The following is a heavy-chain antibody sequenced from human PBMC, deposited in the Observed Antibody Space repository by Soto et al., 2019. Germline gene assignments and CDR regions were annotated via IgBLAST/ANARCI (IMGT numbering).Heavy chain of an antibody. CDR2: ISTTGKYI. Sequence: EVQLVESGGGLVKPGGSLRLSCAGSGFTFSIYNMNWVRQAPGKGLEWVSSISTTGKYIAYADSMRGRFTISKDDAKNSLFLQMNSLRVEDTAVYYCTREVLGAVEWRSTYDYYYGMDVWGQGTTVTVSS. D-gene: IGHD3-16*01. CDR3: TREVLGAVEWRSTYDYYYGMDV. V-gene: IGHV3-21*01. CDR1: GFTFSIYN. J-gene: IGHJ6*02.